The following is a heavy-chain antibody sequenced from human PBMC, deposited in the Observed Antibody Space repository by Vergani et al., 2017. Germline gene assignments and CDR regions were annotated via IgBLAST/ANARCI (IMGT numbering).Heavy chain of an antibody. CDR1: GYTFTGYY. CDR3: ARLVDAPDYDFWSGALLY. D-gene: IGHD3-3*01. J-gene: IGHJ4*02. Sequence: QVQLVQSGAEVKKPGASVKVSCKASGYTFTGYYMHWVRQAPGQGLEWMGWINPNSGGTNYAQKFQGRVTKTRDTSISTAYMELSRLRSDDTAVYYCARLVDAPDYDFWSGALLYWGQGTLVTVSS. V-gene: IGHV1-2*02. CDR2: INPNSGGT.